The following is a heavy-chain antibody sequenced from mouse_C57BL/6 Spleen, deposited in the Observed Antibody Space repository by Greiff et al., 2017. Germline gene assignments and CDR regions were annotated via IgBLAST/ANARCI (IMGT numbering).Heavy chain of an antibody. CDR1: GFTFSDYG. CDR2: ISSGSSTI. Sequence: EVQGVESGGGLVKPGGSLKLSCAASGFTFSDYGMHWVRQAPEKGLEWVAYISSGSSTIYYADTVKGQFTISRDNAKTTLFLQMTSLRSEDTAMYYCARATVVPDWYFDVWGTGTTVTVSS. J-gene: IGHJ1*03. D-gene: IGHD1-1*01. V-gene: IGHV5-17*01. CDR3: ARATVVPDWYFDV.